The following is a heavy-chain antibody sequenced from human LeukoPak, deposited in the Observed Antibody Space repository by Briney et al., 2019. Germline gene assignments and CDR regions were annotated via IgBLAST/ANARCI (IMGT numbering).Heavy chain of an antibody. D-gene: IGHD6-13*01. CDR3: AREGGSSWSEAFYYYYGMDV. CDR1: GYTFTSYG. CDR2: ISAYNGNT. Sequence: ASVKVSCKASGYTFTSYGISWVRQAPGQGLEWMGWISAYNGNTNYAQKLQGRVTMTTDTSTSTAYMELRSLRSDDTAVYYCAREGGSSWSEAFYYYYGMDVWGQGTTVTVSS. J-gene: IGHJ6*02. V-gene: IGHV1-18*01.